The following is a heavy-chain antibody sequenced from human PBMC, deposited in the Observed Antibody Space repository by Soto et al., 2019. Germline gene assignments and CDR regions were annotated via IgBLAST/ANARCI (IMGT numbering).Heavy chain of an antibody. V-gene: IGHV4-61*01. D-gene: IGHD6-19*01. CDR2: IYYSGST. J-gene: IGHJ6*02. CDR1: GVSVSSGSYY. Sequence: SETLSLTCTVSGVSVSSGSYYWSWIRQPPGKGLEWIGYIYYSGSTNYNPSLKSRVTISVDTSKNQFSLKLSSVTAADTAVYYCARGIEGWYQGRYYYGMDVWGQGTTVTVS. CDR3: ARGIEGWYQGRYYYGMDV.